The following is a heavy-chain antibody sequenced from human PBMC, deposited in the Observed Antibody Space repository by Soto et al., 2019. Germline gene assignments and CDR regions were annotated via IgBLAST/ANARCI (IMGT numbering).Heavy chain of an antibody. D-gene: IGHD3-10*01. CDR2: INPSGGST. J-gene: IGHJ6*02. CDR3: ARGAMVRGVIITGLYYYYGMDV. V-gene: IGHV1-46*01. Sequence: ASVKVSCKASGYTFTSYYMHWVRQAPGQGLEWMGIINPSGGSTSYAQKFQGRVTMTRDTSTSTVYMELSSLRSEDTAVYYPARGAMVRGVIITGLYYYYGMDVCGQGTTVTVSS. CDR1: GYTFTSYY.